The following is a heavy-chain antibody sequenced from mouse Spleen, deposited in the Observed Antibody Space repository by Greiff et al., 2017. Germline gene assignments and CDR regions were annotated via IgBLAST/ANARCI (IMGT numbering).Heavy chain of an antibody. J-gene: IGHJ1*01. V-gene: IGHV1-4*01. CDR2: INPSSGYT. CDR3: AREEAYWYFDV. Sequence: QVQLQQSGAELARPGASVKMSCKASGYTFTSYTMHWVKQRPGQGLEWIGYINPSSGYTKYNQKFKDKATLTADKSSSTAYMQPSSLTSEDSAVYYCAREEAYWYFDVWGAGTTVTVSS. D-gene: IGHD3-2*02. CDR1: GYTFTSYT.